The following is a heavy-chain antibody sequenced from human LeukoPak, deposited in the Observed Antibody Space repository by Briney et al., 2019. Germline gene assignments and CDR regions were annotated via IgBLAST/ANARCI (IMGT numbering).Heavy chain of an antibody. CDR1: GFTFISYS. D-gene: IGHD3-10*01. J-gene: IGHJ3*02. CDR3: ARGGSYSHNAFDI. CDR2: ISSSSSYI. Sequence: GGSLRLSCAASGFTFISYSMNWVRQAPGKGLEWVSSISSSSSYIYYADSVKGRFTISRDNAKNSLYLQMNSLRAEDTAVYCCARGGSYSHNAFDIWGQGTMVTVSS. V-gene: IGHV3-21*01.